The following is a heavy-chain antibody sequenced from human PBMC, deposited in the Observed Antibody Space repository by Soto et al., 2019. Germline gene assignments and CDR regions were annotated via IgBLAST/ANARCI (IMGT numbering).Heavy chain of an antibody. Sequence: PSQTLSLSCAISVDSVSSNSAAWNWIRQSPSRGLEWLGRTYYRSKWYNDYAVSVKSRITINPDTSKNQFSLQLNSVTPEDTAVYYCARDRAGIAVAGDFYYHYYGMDVWGQGTTVT. CDR1: VDSVSSNSAA. CDR2: TYYRSKWYN. D-gene: IGHD6-19*01. V-gene: IGHV6-1*01. CDR3: ARDRAGIAVAGDFYYHYYGMDV. J-gene: IGHJ6*02.